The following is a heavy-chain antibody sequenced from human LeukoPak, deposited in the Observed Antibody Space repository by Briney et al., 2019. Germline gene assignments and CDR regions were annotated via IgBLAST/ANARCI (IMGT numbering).Heavy chain of an antibody. CDR3: ARHGPEFKWEPDNWFDP. CDR2: IYPGDSDT. D-gene: IGHD1-26*01. Sequence: GESLKISCKGSGYSFTNYWIGWVRQMPGKGLEWMGIIYPGDSDTRYSPSFQGQVTISADKSISTAYLQWSSLKASDTAMYYCARHGPEFKWEPDNWFDPWGQGTLVTVSS. V-gene: IGHV5-51*01. CDR1: GYSFTNYW. J-gene: IGHJ5*02.